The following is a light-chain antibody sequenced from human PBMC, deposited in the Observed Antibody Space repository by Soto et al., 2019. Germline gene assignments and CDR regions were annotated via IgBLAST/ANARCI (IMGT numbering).Light chain of an antibody. V-gene: IGKV1-39*01. J-gene: IGKJ1*01. CDR1: QSISNH. CDR3: QQSYSSPPT. Sequence: DIQMTQSPSSLSASVEDRVIITCRASQSISNHLNWYQQKPGKAPKLLIFAASSLQSGVPSRFSGSRSGPDFTLTISSLQPEDFETYYCQQSYSSPPTFAQGTKVDIK. CDR2: AAS.